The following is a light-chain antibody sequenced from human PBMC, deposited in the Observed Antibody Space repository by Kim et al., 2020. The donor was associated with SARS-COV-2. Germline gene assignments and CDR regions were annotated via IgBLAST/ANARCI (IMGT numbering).Light chain of an antibody. V-gene: IGLV3-21*04. CDR3: QVWDSNTDLVI. Sequence: SYELTQTPSVSVAPGQTTRITCGGDNIGTKSVHWYQQKAGQAPVLVMYYDIDRPSGIPERFSASNSGNAATLTISRVEAGDEADYSCQVWDSNTDLVIFGGGTQLTVL. J-gene: IGLJ2*01. CDR2: YDI. CDR1: NIGTKS.